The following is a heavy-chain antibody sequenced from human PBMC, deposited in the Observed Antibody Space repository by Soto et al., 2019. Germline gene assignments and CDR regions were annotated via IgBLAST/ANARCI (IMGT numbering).Heavy chain of an antibody. CDR2: FDPEDGET. CDR1: GYTLTELS. V-gene: IGHV1-24*01. CDR3: ATTYCSGGSCESPLRIDYYYYGMDV. D-gene: IGHD2-15*01. Sequence: QVQLVQSGAEVKKPGASVKVSCKVSGYTLTELSMHWVRQAPGKGREWMGGFDPEDGETIYAQKFQGRVTMTEDTSTDTAYMELSSLRSEDTAVYYCATTYCSGGSCESPLRIDYYYYGMDVWGQGTTVTVSS. J-gene: IGHJ6*02.